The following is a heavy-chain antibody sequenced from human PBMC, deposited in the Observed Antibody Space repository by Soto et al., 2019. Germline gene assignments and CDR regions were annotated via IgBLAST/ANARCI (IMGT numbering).Heavy chain of an antibody. CDR1: GGSISSYY. V-gene: IGHV4-59*08. CDR2: IYYSGST. Sequence: SETLSLTCTVSGGSISSYYWSWIRQPPGKGLEWIGYIYYSGSTNYNPSLKSRVTISVDTSKNQFSLKLSSVTAADTAVYYCARHGPTRPEDLYYYYYYMDVWGKGTTVTVSS. J-gene: IGHJ6*03. CDR3: ARHGPTRPEDLYYYYYYMDV.